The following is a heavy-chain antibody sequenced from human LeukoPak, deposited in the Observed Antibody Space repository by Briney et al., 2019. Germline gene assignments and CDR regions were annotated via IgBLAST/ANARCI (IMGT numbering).Heavy chain of an antibody. CDR1: RFTVSGNY. J-gene: IGHJ4*02. Sequence: PGGSLRLSCASSRFTVSGNYMTWVRQAPGKGLEWVSVIYSDGGTYYADSVKGRFTISRDNSMNTLYLQMNSLRAEDTAVYYCARGGRRPFDYWGQGTLVTVSS. CDR2: IYSDGGT. V-gene: IGHV3-66*01. D-gene: IGHD6-6*01. CDR3: ARGGRRPFDY.